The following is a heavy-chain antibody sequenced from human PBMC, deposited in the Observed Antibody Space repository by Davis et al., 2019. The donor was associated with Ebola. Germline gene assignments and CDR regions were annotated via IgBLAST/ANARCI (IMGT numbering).Heavy chain of an antibody. J-gene: IGHJ4*02. V-gene: IGHV3-74*01. D-gene: IGHD3-22*01. Sequence: PGGSLRLSCAASGFAFRESWMHWVRQAPGRGLVWVSHINSDASSTHYADFVKGRFTISRDNAKNTVYLQMNSLRAEDTAVYYCAAHIPMVVVATGALDYWGQGTLVTVSS. CDR1: GFAFRESW. CDR3: AAHIPMVVVATGALDY. CDR2: INSDASST.